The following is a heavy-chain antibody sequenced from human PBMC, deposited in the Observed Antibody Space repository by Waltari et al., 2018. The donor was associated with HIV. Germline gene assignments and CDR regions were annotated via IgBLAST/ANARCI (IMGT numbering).Heavy chain of an antibody. CDR1: GFNFGLYA. CDR3: AKGGFCNRGSRYKRFDS. CDR2: ISGTGDTI. Sequence: QVLESGGGWVPPGGSLRLSCEASGFNFGLYAMTLVRQPPRKGLEWVSVISGTGDTILHADSVKVRFTISRDNSNNAVYLQMDSLKVEDTAVYYCAKGGFCNRGSRYKRFDSWGQGTAVTVSS. V-gene: IGHV3-23*01. D-gene: IGHD2-15*01. J-gene: IGHJ4*02.